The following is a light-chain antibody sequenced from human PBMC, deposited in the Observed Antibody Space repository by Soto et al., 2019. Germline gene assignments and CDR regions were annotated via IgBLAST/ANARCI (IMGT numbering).Light chain of an antibody. CDR1: QSVSSN. J-gene: IGKJ4*01. CDR2: GAS. CDR3: QQYNNWPLT. Sequence: EIVMTQSPATLSVSPGERATLSCRASQSVSSNLAWYQQKPGQAPRLLIYGASTRATGIPARFSGSGSGTKFTLTIGSLQSEDFAVYYCQQYNNWPLTFGGGTKV. V-gene: IGKV3-15*01.